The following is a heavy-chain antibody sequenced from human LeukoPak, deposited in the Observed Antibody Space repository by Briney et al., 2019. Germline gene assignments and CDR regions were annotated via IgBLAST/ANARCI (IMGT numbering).Heavy chain of an antibody. CDR1: GFTFRSYG. Sequence: PGGSLRLSCIASGFTFRSYGMHWVRQAPGRGLKWVAFIRYDTAYRYYEDSVKGRFTISKDNSKNTLSLEMNSLRLEDTAVYYCAIDSGYGAFDNWGHGTLVTVFS. D-gene: IGHD3-9*01. CDR3: AIDSGYGAFDN. J-gene: IGHJ4*01. V-gene: IGHV3-30*02. CDR2: IRYDTAYR.